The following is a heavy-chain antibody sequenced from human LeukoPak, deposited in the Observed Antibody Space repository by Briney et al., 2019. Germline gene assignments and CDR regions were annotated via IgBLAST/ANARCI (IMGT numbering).Heavy chain of an antibody. D-gene: IGHD4-23*01. CDR3: ARDISPYGGNRYYYYSGMDV. J-gene: IGHJ6*02. V-gene: IGHV3-30-3*01. CDR1: ASTFSSYA. CDR2: IPSVGSNK. Sequence: ARSLTLSCAASASTFSSYAMDWVRQAQGKGLEWEAVIPSVGSNKSYADSVKRRFTSSRDNSTNTLYLQLNSLRSEDTAVYSCARDISPYGGNRYYYYSGMDVWGQGTTVTVSS.